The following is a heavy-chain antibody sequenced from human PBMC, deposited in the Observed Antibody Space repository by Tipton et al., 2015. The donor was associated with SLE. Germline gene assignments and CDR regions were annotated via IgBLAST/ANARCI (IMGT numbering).Heavy chain of an antibody. CDR1: GDSMSSGYY. J-gene: IGHJ6*02. Sequence: TLSLTCTVSGDSMSSGYYWGWIRQPPGKGLEWIGSIYPRGIYYNPSLKSRVTMSVDRSENQFSLNLYSVTAADTAVYYCVNEGMDVWGPGTTVTVSS. CDR2: IYPRGI. CDR3: VNEGMDV. V-gene: IGHV4-38-2*02.